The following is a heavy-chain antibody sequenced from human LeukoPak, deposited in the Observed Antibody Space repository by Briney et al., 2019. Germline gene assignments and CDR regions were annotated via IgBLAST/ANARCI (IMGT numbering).Heavy chain of an antibody. CDR3: AVDDYYGSGHEWGSGFDP. CDR1: GDSVSSNSAA. J-gene: IGHJ5*02. CDR2: TYYRSKWYN. Sequence: SQTLSLTCAISGDSVSSNSAAWNWIRQSPSRGLEWLGRTYYRSKWYNDYAVSVKSRITINPDTSKNQFSLQLNSVTPEDTAVYYCAVDDYYGSGHEWGSGFDPWGQGTLVTVSS. V-gene: IGHV6-1*01. D-gene: IGHD3-10*01.